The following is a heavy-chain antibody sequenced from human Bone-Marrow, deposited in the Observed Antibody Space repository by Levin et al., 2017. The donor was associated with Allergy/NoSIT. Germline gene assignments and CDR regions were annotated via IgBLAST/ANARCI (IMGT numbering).Heavy chain of an antibody. CDR2: ISASGRPGTTM. V-gene: IGHV3-11*01. Sequence: PGGSLRLSCTASGFTFSDYYMSWIRQVPGKGLEWIAYISASGRPGTTMFYADSVKGRFTISRDNSKNSLYLQLNSLRVEDTAVYYCARDSLVYYGLDVWGQGTTVTVSS. CDR1: GFTFSDYY. D-gene: IGHD3-16*01. CDR3: ARDSLVYYGLDV. J-gene: IGHJ6*02.